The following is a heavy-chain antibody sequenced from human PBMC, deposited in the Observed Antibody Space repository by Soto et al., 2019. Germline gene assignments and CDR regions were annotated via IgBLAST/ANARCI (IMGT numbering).Heavy chain of an antibody. J-gene: IGHJ1*01. V-gene: IGHV1-3*01. Sequence: ASVKVSCKASGYTFTSYAMHWVRQAPGQRLEWIGWINAGNGNTKYSQKFQGRVTITRDTSASTAYMELSSLRSEDTAVYYCARDAGYSYGYNWGQGTLVTVSS. CDR2: INAGNGNT. D-gene: IGHD5-18*01. CDR3: ARDAGYSYGYN. CDR1: GYTFTSYA.